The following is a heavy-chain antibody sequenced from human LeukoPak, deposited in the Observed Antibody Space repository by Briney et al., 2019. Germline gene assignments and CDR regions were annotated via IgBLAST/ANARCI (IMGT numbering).Heavy chain of an antibody. J-gene: IGHJ6*02. CDR3: TTNGHDYSNSADYYSMDV. CDR1: GFTFSRTW. D-gene: IGHD4-11*01. Sequence: GGSLRLSCAASGFTFSRTWMGWVRQAPGKGLEWVARIKSKNDGGTADYAAPVKGRFSISRDDSKNTLYLQMNSLKTDDTAVYYCTTNGHDYSNSADYYSMDVWGQGTTVTVSS. V-gene: IGHV3-15*01. CDR2: IKSKNDGGTA.